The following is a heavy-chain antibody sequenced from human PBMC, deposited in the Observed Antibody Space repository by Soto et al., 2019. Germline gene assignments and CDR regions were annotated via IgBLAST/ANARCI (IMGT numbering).Heavy chain of an antibody. CDR3: VHKVLREAAFGY. D-gene: IGHD3-10*01. J-gene: IGHJ4*02. CDR1: GFSLSTSGVG. Sequence: QITLTKSGPPLLKPTQTLTLTCTFSGFSLSTSGVGVCWIRQPPAKALEWLALIYWDDDKLYSLTLKSSLSITKDTSKDQVVLTMTNMDPVDTATYYFVHKVLREAAFGYWGQGALVTVSS. V-gene: IGHV2-5*02. CDR2: IYWDDDK.